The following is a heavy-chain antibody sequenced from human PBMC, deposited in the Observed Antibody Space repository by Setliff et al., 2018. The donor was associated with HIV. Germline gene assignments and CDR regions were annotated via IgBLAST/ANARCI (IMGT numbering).Heavy chain of an antibody. CDR3: ARGTTLNVVPDAFDI. CDR2: IYHAGNT. D-gene: IGHD4-17*01. CDR1: GYTISSGYY. J-gene: IGHJ3*02. V-gene: IGHV4-38-2*02. Sequence: SETLSLTCTVTGYTISSGYYWAWIRQPPGKGLEWIGHIYHAGNTYYNPSLKSRVTISVDTSKNKISLRLNSLTAADTALYYCARGTTLNVVPDAFDIWGQGTMVT.